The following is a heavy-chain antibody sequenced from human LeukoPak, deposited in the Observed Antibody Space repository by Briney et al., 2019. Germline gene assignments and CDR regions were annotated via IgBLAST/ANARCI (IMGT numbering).Heavy chain of an antibody. CDR2: ISSSSSYI. V-gene: IGHV3-21*01. CDR1: GFTFSSYS. Sequence: PGGSLRLSCAASGFTFSSYSMNWVRQAPGKGLEWVSSISSSSSYIYYADSVKGRFTISRDNAKNSLYLQMNSLRAEDTAVYYCARDSSGGSCYSAFDYWGQGTLVTVSS. CDR3: ARDSSGGSCYSAFDY. J-gene: IGHJ4*02. D-gene: IGHD2-15*01.